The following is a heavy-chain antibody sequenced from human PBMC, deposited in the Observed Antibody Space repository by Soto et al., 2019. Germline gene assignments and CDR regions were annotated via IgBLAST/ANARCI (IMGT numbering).Heavy chain of an antibody. CDR2: ISSSGSTT. V-gene: IGHV3-48*02. CDR1: GFTFSNFH. D-gene: IGHD3-22*01. J-gene: IGHJ4*02. Sequence: EVQLVESGGGLVQPGGSLRLSCGASGFTFSNFHMNWVRQAPGKGLEWVSYISSSGSTTYYADSVKGRFTISRDNARNSLFLPMSSLRDQDKAVYYCARDAFDYDTTGYHSDYWGQGTLVTVSS. CDR3: ARDAFDYDTTGYHSDY.